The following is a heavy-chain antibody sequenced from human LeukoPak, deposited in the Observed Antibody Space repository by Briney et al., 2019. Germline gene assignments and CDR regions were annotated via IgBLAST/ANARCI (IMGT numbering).Heavy chain of an antibody. J-gene: IGHJ4*02. CDR3: ARGGLEPVDY. CDR1: GFTFSSYW. Sequence: PGGSLRLSCTVSGFTFSSYWMHWVRQAPGMGPVWVSRINTDGSTTSYADSVKGRFTISRDNAKNTLYLQVNSLRAEDTAVYYCARGGLEPVDYWGQGTLVTVSS. D-gene: IGHD5-24*01. CDR2: INTDGSTT. V-gene: IGHV3-74*01.